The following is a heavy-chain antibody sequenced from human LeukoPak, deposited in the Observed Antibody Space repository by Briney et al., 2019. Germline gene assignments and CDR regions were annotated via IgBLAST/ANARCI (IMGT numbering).Heavy chain of an antibody. CDR2: TNSDGSSR. CDR1: GFTFSGHW. V-gene: IGHV3-74*01. D-gene: IGHD3-9*01. J-gene: IGHJ5*02. Sequence: GSLRLSCAVSGFTFSGHWMFWVRPATGKGLEWVSSTNSDGSSRGYTDSVKGRFTVSRDNAKNTLYLQMNSLRAEDTAVYYCARDLREGRYFDWLTHWGQGTLVTVSS. CDR3: ARDLREGRYFDWLTH.